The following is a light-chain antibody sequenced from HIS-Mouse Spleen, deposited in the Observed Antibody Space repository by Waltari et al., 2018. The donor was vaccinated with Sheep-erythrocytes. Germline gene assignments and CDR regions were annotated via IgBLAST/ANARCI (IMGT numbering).Light chain of an antibody. CDR3: CSYAGSYNHV. CDR1: SSDGGGYYY. CDR2: DVS. V-gene: IGLV2-11*01. J-gene: IGLJ1*01. Sequence: LPPPRVVCAPPGQAAITCSTTTSSDGGGYYYVSWYQQHPGKAPRLMIYDVSKPPSGVPDRFSGSKSGNTASLTISGLQAEDEADYYCCSYAGSYNHVFATGTKVTVL.